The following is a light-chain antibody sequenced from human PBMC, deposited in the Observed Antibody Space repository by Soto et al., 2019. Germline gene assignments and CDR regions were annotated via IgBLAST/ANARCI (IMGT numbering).Light chain of an antibody. CDR3: QQYDSSPWA. V-gene: IGKV3-20*01. Sequence: EFVLTPSPGSLSLSPGERATLSYRASPTVRNNYLAWYQQKPGQAPRLLIYDASSRATGIPDRFSGGGSGTDFTLTISSLQPDDFAVYDCQQYDSSPWAFGQGTKVEIK. J-gene: IGKJ1*01. CDR2: DAS. CDR1: PTVRNNY.